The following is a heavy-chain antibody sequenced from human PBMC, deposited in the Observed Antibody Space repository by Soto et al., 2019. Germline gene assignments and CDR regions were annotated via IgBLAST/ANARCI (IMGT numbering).Heavy chain of an antibody. CDR3: ARHSNRNYGLYYFDY. V-gene: IGHV4-59*08. Sequence: SETLCLTCTVSGGSVGSYYGSWIRQSPGKGLEWIGYIYYSGSTKYKPSLKSRVTISVDTSKNQFSLKVTSATAADTAVYYCARHSNRNYGLYYFDYWGLGALVTVSS. D-gene: IGHD4-4*01. CDR2: IYYSGST. CDR1: GGSVGSYY. J-gene: IGHJ4*02.